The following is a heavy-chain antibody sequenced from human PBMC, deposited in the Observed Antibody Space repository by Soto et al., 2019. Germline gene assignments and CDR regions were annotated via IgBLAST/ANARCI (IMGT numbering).Heavy chain of an antibody. V-gene: IGHV4-59*01. CDR1: GGSISSYY. J-gene: IGHJ6*02. Sequence: SETLSLTCTVSGGSISSYYWSWIRQPPGKGLEWIGYIYYSGSTNYNPSLKSRVTISVDTSKNQFSLKLSSVTAADTAVYYCATHEGYGMDVWGQGTTVTVSS. CDR3: ATHEGYGMDV. CDR2: IYYSGST.